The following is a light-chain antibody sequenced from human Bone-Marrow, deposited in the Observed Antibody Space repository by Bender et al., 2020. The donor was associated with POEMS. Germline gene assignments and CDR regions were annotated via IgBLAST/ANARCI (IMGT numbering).Light chain of an antibody. V-gene: IGLV2-14*01. Sequence: QSALTQPASVSGSPGQSITISCTGTSSDVGGYKYVSWYQQHPGKAPKLIIYDVSNRPSGVSNRFSGSRSGTSASLAISGLQSEDEADYYCAVWDDSLNGWVFGGGTKLTVL. CDR2: DVS. CDR3: AVWDDSLNGWV. CDR1: SSDVGGYKY. J-gene: IGLJ3*02.